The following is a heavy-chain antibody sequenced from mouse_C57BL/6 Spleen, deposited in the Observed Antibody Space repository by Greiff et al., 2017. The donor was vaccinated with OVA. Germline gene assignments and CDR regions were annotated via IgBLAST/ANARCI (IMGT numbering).Heavy chain of an antibody. CDR1: GFSLTSYG. CDR2: IWGVGST. Sequence: VKLVESGPGLVAPSQSLSITCTVSGFSLTSYGVDWVRQSPGKGLEWLGVIWGVGSTNYNSALKSRLSISKDNSKSQVFLKMNSLQTDDTAMYYCARRDYGNEFAYWGQGTLVTVSA. J-gene: IGHJ3*01. V-gene: IGHV2-6*01. D-gene: IGHD2-1*01. CDR3: ARRDYGNEFAY.